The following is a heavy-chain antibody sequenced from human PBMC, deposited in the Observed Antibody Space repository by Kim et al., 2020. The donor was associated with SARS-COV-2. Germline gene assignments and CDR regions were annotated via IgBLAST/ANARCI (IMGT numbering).Heavy chain of an antibody. CDR1: GFTFSTYG. Sequence: GGSLRLSCAASGFTFSTYGMHWVRQAPGKGLEWVAVISYDGSNKYYADSVKGRFTISRDNSKNTLYLQMNSLRAEDTAVYYCAKTKHGRYYGPFDYWGQGTLVTVSS. CDR2: ISYDGSNK. V-gene: IGHV3-30*18. J-gene: IGHJ4*02. CDR3: AKTKHGRYYGPFDY. D-gene: IGHD1-26*01.